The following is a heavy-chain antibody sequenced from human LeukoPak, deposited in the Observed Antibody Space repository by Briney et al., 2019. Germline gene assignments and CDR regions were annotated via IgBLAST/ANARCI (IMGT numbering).Heavy chain of an antibody. Sequence: GGSLRLSCAASGFTFSSYWMSWVRQAPGKGLEWVAVISYDGSNKYYADSVKGRFTVSRDNAKNSVYLQMNSLRAEDTAVYYCARDKWLTTTHYFDYWGQGTLVTVSS. CDR3: ARDKWLTTTHYFDY. D-gene: IGHD4-11*01. V-gene: IGHV3-30*03. J-gene: IGHJ4*02. CDR1: GFTFSSYW. CDR2: ISYDGSNK.